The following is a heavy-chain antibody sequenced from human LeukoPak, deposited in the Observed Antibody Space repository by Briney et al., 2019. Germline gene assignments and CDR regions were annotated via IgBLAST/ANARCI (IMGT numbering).Heavy chain of an antibody. J-gene: IGHJ3*02. V-gene: IGHV3-7*01. D-gene: IGHD2-15*01. Sequence: GGSLRLSCAASGFTFSSYWMSWVRQAPGKGLEWVANIKQDGSEKYYVDSVKGRFTISRDNAKNSLYLQMNSLRAEDTAVYYCARERPFRYCSGGSYYSLGAFDIWGQGTMVTVSS. CDR3: ARERPFRYCSGGSYYSLGAFDI. CDR1: GFTFSSYW. CDR2: IKQDGSEK.